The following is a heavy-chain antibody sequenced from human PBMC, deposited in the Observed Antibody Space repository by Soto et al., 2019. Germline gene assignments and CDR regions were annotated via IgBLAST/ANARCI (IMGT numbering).Heavy chain of an antibody. Sequence: QVQLVESGGGVVQPGRSLRLSCAASGFTFSSYAMHWVRQAPGKGLEWVAVISYDGSNKYYADSVKGRFTISRDNSKNTLYLQMNSLRAEDTAVYYCSRDPNGGYDVLSAFDIWGQGTMVTVSS. D-gene: IGHD5-12*01. V-gene: IGHV3-30-3*01. CDR1: GFTFSSYA. J-gene: IGHJ3*02. CDR3: SRDPNGGYDVLSAFDI. CDR2: ISYDGSNK.